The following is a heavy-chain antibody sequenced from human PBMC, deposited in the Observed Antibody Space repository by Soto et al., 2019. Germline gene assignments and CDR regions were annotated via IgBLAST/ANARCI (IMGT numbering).Heavy chain of an antibody. CDR2: INHSGST. CDR1: GGSFSGYY. D-gene: IGHD2-2*01. V-gene: IGHV4-34*01. J-gene: IGHJ6*02. CDR3: ARPMKYQLPRVGMDV. Sequence: TSETLSLTCAVYGGSFSGYYWSWIRQPPGKGLEWIGEINHSGSTNYNPSLKSRVTISVDTSKNQFSLKLSSVTAADTAVYYCARPMKYQLPRVGMDVWRHGTTVTVSS.